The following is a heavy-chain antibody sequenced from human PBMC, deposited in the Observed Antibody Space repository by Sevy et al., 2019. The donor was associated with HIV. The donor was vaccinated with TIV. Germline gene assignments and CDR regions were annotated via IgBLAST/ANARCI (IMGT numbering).Heavy chain of an antibody. Sequence: GGSLRLSCAVSGFTVRSSRMTWIRQAPGKGLEWVSIIYSGGGTYLSDSVRGRFTISRDNSKNTLFLQMNSLRAEDTAVYYCARGGGSYCGVDCTRDFDSWGQGTLVTVSS. CDR1: GFTVRSSR. J-gene: IGHJ4*01. D-gene: IGHD2-21*02. V-gene: IGHV3-66*01. CDR2: IYSGGGT. CDR3: ARGGGSYCGVDCTRDFDS.